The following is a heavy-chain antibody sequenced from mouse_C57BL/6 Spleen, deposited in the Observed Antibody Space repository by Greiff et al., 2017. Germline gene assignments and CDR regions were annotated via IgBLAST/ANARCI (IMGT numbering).Heavy chain of an antibody. J-gene: IGHJ1*03. D-gene: IGHD2-4*01. CDR3: ARSAWDDYDLYWYFDV. CDR2: IRNKANGYTT. Sequence: DVQLVESGGGLVQPGGSLSLSCAASGFTFTDYYMSWVRQPPGKALEWLGFIRNKANGYTTEYSASVKGRFTISRDNSQSILYLQMNALRAEDSATYYCARSAWDDYDLYWYFDVWGTGTTVTVSS. V-gene: IGHV7-3*01. CDR1: GFTFTDYY.